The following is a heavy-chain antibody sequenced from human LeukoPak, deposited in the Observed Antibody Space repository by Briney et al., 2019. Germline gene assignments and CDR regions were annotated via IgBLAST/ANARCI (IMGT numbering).Heavy chain of an antibody. D-gene: IGHD3-22*01. Sequence: PGGSLRLSCAASGFTFSSYAMSWVRQAPGKGLEWGSAISGSGGSTYYADSVKGRFTISRDNSKNTLYLQMNSLRAEDTAVYYCAKDREIVVVGWFDPWGQGTLVTVSS. V-gene: IGHV3-23*01. CDR1: GFTFSSYA. CDR3: AKDREIVVVGWFDP. CDR2: ISGSGGST. J-gene: IGHJ5*02.